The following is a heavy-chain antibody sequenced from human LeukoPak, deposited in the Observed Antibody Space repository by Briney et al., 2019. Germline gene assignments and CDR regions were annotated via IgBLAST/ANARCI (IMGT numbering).Heavy chain of an antibody. CDR1: GGSISSGGYY. D-gene: IGHD3-22*01. V-gene: IGHV4-31*03. Sequence: PSETLSLTCTVSGGSISSGGYYWSWIRQHPGKGLEWIGYIYYSGSTYYNPSLKSRVTISVDTSKNQFSLKLSSVTAADTAVYYCARGLYYYDSSGYQNLDYWGQGTLVTVSS. CDR3: ARGLYYYDSSGYQNLDY. J-gene: IGHJ4*02. CDR2: IYYSGST.